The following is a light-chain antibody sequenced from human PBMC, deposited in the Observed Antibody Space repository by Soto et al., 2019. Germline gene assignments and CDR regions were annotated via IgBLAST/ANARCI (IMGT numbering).Light chain of an antibody. CDR1: QSISSY. V-gene: IGKV1-39*01. Sequence: DIQMTQSPSSLSACVGDRCTITCRASQSISSYLNWYQQKPGKATKLMIYAESSLQSGVPSRLSGSGSGQDFTLTISSLQPEDFATYYCQQSYSTPLTFGGVTKVDIK. J-gene: IGKJ4*01. CDR2: AES. CDR3: QQSYSTPLT.